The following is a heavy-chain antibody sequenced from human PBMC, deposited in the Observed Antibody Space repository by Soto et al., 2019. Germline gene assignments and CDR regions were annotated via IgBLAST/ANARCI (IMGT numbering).Heavy chain of an antibody. V-gene: IGHV1-46*01. CDR3: ARGSGSGSYCEH. CDR2: INPNDGGT. J-gene: IGHJ4*02. D-gene: IGHD3-10*01. CDR1: VYTFTSYY. Sequence: SVKVSCKSSVYTFTSYYMHLVRQAPGQGLEWMGIINPNDGGTNYAQKFQGRVTMTRDTSTSTVYMELSSLRSEDTALYYCARGSGSGSYCEHWGQGTLVTVSS.